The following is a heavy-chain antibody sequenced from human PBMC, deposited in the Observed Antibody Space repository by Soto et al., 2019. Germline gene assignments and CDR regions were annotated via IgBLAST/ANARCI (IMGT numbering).Heavy chain of an antibody. CDR2: TKNRSQRSTI. V-gene: IGHV3-72*01. Sequence: EVQLVESGGDLVQPGGSLRLSCAASGFTLSDHYMDWVRQAPGKGLEWVASTKNRSQRSTIEYAASVKGRFTISRDDSKNSLFLQMNSLKSHDTAVYYCTCWIAARCSWGQGTLVTVAS. D-gene: IGHD6-6*01. CDR3: TCWIAARCS. CDR1: GFTLSDHY. J-gene: IGHJ4*02.